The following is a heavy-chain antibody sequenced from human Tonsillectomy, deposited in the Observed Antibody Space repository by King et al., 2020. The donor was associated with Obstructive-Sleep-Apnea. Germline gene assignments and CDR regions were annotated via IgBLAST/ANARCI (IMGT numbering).Heavy chain of an antibody. CDR1: GFTFSSYA. CDR3: ARAERSGYCGSVDCYMSYYVDY. D-gene: IGHD2-2*02. CDR2: ISFDGSNK. V-gene: IGHV3-30-3*01. Sequence: VQLVESGGGVVQPGRSLRLSCAASGFTFSSYAMHWVRQAPGKGLEWVATISFDGSNKYHADSVKGRFTISRDNSKNTLYLQMNSLRAEDTAVYYCARAERSGYCGSVDCYMSYYVDYWGQGTLVTVSS. J-gene: IGHJ4*02.